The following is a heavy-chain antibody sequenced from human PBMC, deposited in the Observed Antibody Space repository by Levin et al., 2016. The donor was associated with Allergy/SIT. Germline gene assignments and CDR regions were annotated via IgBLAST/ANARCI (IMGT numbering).Heavy chain of an antibody. J-gene: IGHJ3*02. CDR3: AREAGVGGYDILTGYYMGDAFDI. CDR2: ISSSSSTI. Sequence: VRQAPGKGLEWVSYISSSSSTIYYADSVKGRFTISRDNAKNSLYLQMNSLRAEDTAVYYCAREAGVGGYDILTGYYMGDAFDIWGQGTMVTVSS. V-gene: IGHV3-48*01. D-gene: IGHD3-9*01.